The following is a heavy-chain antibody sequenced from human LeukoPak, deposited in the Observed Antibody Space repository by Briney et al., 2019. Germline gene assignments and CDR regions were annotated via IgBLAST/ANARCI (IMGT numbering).Heavy chain of an antibody. CDR1: GFTFSSYA. CDR2: ISGSGGST. D-gene: IGHD6-19*01. CDR3: AGGGDTGWAVDN. V-gene: IGHV3-23*01. J-gene: IGHJ4*02. Sequence: PGGSLRLSCAASGFTFSSYAMSWVRQAPGKGLEWVSAISGSGGSTYYADSMRGQFTISRDNAKKSLFLQIDSLRDDDTGIYYCAGGGDTGWAVDNWGQGTLVTVSS.